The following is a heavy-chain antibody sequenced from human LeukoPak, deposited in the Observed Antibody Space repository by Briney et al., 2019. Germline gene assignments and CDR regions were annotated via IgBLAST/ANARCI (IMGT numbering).Heavy chain of an antibody. CDR2: ISTYNGNT. CDR3: ARDPCSGGSCHDAFDI. V-gene: IGHV1-18*01. Sequence: ASVKVSRKASGYTFTSYGISWVRQAPGQGLEWMGWISTYNGNTNSAQKLQGRVTMTTDTSTSTAHMELRSLRSDDTAVYYCARDPCSGGSCHDAFDIWGQGTTVTVSS. D-gene: IGHD2-15*01. J-gene: IGHJ3*02. CDR1: GYTFTSYG.